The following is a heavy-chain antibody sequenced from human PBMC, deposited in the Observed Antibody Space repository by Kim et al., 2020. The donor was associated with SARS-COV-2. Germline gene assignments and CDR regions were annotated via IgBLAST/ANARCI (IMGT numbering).Heavy chain of an antibody. D-gene: IGHD6-13*01. V-gene: IGHV3-23*01. CDR1: GFTFSSYA. J-gene: IGHJ5*02. Sequence: GGSLRLSCAASGFTFSSYAMSWVRQAPGKGLECVSAISGSGGSTYYADSVKGRFTISRDNSKNTLYLQMNSLRAEDTAVYYCAKDRLAYSSSWYGTHWFDPWGQGTLVTVSS. CDR2: ISGSGGST. CDR3: AKDRLAYSSSWYGTHWFDP.